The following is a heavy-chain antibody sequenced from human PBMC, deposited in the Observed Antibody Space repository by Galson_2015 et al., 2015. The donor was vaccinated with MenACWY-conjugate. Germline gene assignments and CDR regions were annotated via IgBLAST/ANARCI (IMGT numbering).Heavy chain of an antibody. CDR3: ARSPSPTVNWFDP. J-gene: IGHJ5*02. CDR1: GGSISSSSYY. CDR2: ICYSGST. V-gene: IGHV4-39*07. Sequence: ETLSLTCTVSGGSISSSSYYWGWIRQPPGKGLEWIGSICYSGSTYYNPSLKSRVTISVDTSKNQFSLKLSSVTAADTAVYYCARSPSPTVNWFDPWGQGTLVTVSS. D-gene: IGHD4-17*01.